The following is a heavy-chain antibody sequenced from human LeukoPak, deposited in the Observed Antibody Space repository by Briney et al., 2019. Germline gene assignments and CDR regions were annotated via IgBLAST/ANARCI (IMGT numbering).Heavy chain of an antibody. J-gene: IGHJ6*03. D-gene: IGHD1-14*01. CDR1: GFTFSSYA. Sequence: PGGSLRLSCAASGFTFSSYAMSWVRQAPGKGLEWVSAISGSGGSTYYADSVKGRFTISRDNSKNTLYLQMNSLRAEDTAVYYCAKDLTYYYYYYVDVWGKGTTVTVSS. CDR3: AKDLTYYYYYYVDV. V-gene: IGHV3-23*01. CDR2: ISGSGGST.